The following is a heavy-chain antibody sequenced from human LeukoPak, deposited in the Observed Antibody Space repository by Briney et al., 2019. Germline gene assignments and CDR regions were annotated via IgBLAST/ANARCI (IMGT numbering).Heavy chain of an antibody. CDR1: GFAFSTFT. Sequence: GGSLRLSCAASGFAFSTFTMNWVRQAPGKGLEWVSSITSSGTNIYYTDSLKGRFTISRDNAKNSLHLQLNSLRAEDTAVYYCARDLDCFDYWGQGTLVTVSS. CDR3: ARDLDCFDY. J-gene: IGHJ4*02. CDR2: ITSSGTNI. V-gene: IGHV3-21*01.